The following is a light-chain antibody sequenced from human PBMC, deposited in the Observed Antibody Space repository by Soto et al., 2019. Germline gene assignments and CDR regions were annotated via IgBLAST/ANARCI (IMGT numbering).Light chain of an antibody. Sequence: EIVMTQSPATLSVSPGERATLSCRASQSISSGLAWYQQKPGQPPRLLIYGASTRATGGPASFSGSGSGSDFTLTISGLQSEDFAVYYCQQGHNLPLTFGQGTRLEI. CDR1: QSISSG. V-gene: IGKV3-15*01. CDR2: GAS. J-gene: IGKJ2*01. CDR3: QQGHNLPLT.